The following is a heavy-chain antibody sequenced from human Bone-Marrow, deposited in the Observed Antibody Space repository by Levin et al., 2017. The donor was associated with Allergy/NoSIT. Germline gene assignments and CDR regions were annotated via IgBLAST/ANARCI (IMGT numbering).Heavy chain of an antibody. CDR2: ISGISSHM. V-gene: IGHV3-48*02. D-gene: IGHD2-2*01. Sequence: AGGSLRLSCTASGFPFGNYAMTWVRQAPGKGLEWVAYISGISSHMYYADSVKGRFTVSRDNVKNSVSLQMTSLRDEDTGVYFCARDLGNSGYAFDYWAREPWSPSPQ. CDR1: GFPFGNYA. J-gene: IGHJ4*02. CDR3: ARDLGNSGYAFDY.